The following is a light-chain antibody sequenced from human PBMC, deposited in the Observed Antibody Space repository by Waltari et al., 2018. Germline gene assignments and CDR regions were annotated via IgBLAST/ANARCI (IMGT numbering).Light chain of an antibody. CDR3: LQYGSPPFT. CDR1: QYVSRGY. CDR2: GAS. V-gene: IGKV3-20*01. J-gene: IGKJ3*01. Sequence: EMVLTQSPGTLSLSPGERATLSCRPSQYVSRGYLSGYQQKPGQAPRLLIYGASFRAAGIPERFSVSGSGTDFHLTISRLENEDFAVFYCLQYGSPPFTFGPGTKVEIK.